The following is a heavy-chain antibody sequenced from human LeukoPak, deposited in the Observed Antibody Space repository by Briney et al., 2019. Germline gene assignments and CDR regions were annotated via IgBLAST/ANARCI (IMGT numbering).Heavy chain of an antibody. CDR1: GYTITNYD. J-gene: IGHJ4*02. CDR3: AREGFDY. CDR2: MNPNSGNT. V-gene: IGHV1-8*03. Sequence: ASVKVSCKASGYTITNYDINWVRQATGQGLEWMGYMNPNSGNTGYAQKFQGRVTITKNTSISTAYMELSSLRSEDTAVYYCAREGFDYWGQGTLVAVSS.